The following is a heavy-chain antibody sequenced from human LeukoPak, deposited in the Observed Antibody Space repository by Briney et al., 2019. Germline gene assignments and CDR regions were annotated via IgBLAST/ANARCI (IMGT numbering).Heavy chain of an antibody. CDR3: ARGPWDSSGYDDY. Sequence: GRSLRLSCAASGFTFSSYSMNWVRQAPGKGLEWVSSISSSSSYIYYADSVKGRFTISRDNAKNSLYLQMNSLRAEDTAVYYCARGPWDSSGYDDYWGQGTLVTVSS. D-gene: IGHD3-22*01. CDR1: GFTFSSYS. CDR2: ISSSSSYI. J-gene: IGHJ4*02. V-gene: IGHV3-21*01.